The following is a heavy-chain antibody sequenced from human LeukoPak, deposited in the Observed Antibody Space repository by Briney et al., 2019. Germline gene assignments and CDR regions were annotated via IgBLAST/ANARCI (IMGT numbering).Heavy chain of an antibody. Sequence: PSETLSLTCTVSGGSISSYYWSWIRQPPGKGLEWIGYIYYSGSTNYNPSLKSRVTISVDTSKNQFSLKLSSVTAADTAVYYCARGGWPFDYWGQGTLVTVSS. CDR2: IYYSGST. J-gene: IGHJ4*02. CDR3: ARGGWPFDY. CDR1: GGSISSYY. D-gene: IGHD2-15*01. V-gene: IGHV4-59*01.